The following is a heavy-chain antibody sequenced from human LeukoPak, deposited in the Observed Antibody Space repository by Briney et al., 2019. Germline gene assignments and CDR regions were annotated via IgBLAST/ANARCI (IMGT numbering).Heavy chain of an antibody. V-gene: IGHV1-46*01. CDR3: ARIPRGHCSSTSCYEEGFDP. D-gene: IGHD2-2*01. CDR2: INPSVGST. CDR1: GYTFTSYY. J-gene: IGHJ5*02. Sequence: ASVKASCKSSGYTFTSYYMHWVRQAPGQGLEWMGIINPSVGSTSYAQKFQGRVTITRDTSASTAYMELSSLRSEDTAVYYCARIPRGHCSSTSCYEEGFDPWGQGTLVTVSS.